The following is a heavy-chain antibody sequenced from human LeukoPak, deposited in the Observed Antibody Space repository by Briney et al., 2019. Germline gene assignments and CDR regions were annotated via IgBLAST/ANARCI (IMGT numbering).Heavy chain of an antibody. V-gene: IGHV4-59*08. CDR3: ARHYDSRGYYYQIDY. Sequence: PSETLSLTCTVSGGSISSYYWSWIRQPPGKGLEWIGYIYYSGSTNYNPSLKSRVTISVDTSKNQFSLKLSSVTAADTAVYYCARHYDSRGYYYQIDYWGQGTLVTVSS. D-gene: IGHD3-22*01. CDR1: GGSISSYY. J-gene: IGHJ4*02. CDR2: IYYSGST.